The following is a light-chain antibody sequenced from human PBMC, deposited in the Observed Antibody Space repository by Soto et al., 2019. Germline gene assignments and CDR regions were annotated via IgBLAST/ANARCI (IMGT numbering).Light chain of an antibody. J-gene: IGKJ2*01. CDR2: GAS. CDR3: QQYNNWPPGT. CDR1: QSVSSN. Sequence: EIVMTQSPATLSVSPGERVTLSCRASQSVSSNLAWYQQKFGQAPRLLIYGASARATGIPARFSGSGSGTEFTLTISSLQSEDFAVYFCQQYNNWPPGTFGQGTKLEIK. V-gene: IGKV3-15*01.